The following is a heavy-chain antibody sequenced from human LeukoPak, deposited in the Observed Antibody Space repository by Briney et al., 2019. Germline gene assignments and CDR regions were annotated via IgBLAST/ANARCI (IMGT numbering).Heavy chain of an antibody. D-gene: IGHD6-13*01. CDR2: ISNSYDT. CDR1: GFTFNNYA. V-gene: IGHV3-23*01. Sequence: GGSLRLSCAASGFTFNNYAMSWVRQAPGKGLECVSTISNSYDTYYADSVKGRFTISRDNSKNMLYLQMDSLRADDTAIYYCAKRAGQQLTYWYIDLWGRGTLVSVSS. CDR3: AKRAGQQLTYWYIDL. J-gene: IGHJ2*01.